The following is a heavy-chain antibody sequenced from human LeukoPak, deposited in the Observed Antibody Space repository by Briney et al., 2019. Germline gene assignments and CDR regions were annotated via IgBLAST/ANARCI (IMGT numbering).Heavy chain of an antibody. CDR2: IWYDGSNK. Sequence: GGSLRLSCAASGFTFSSYWMNWVRQAPGKGLEWVAVIWYDGSNKDYADSVKGRFTVSRDNSRNTLFLQMNSLRVEDTAVYYCATDRATQYFDYWGQGTLVSVPS. J-gene: IGHJ4*02. CDR1: GFTFSSYW. CDR3: ATDRATQYFDY. D-gene: IGHD2-15*01. V-gene: IGHV3-33*08.